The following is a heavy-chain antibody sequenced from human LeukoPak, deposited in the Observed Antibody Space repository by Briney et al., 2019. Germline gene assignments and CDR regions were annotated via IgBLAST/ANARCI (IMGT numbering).Heavy chain of an antibody. CDR1: GGSISSGGYY. CDR2: IYYSGST. V-gene: IGHV4-39*07. CDR3: AREGTPYSSSSFDY. D-gene: IGHD6-13*01. J-gene: IGHJ4*02. Sequence: SETLSLTCTVSGGSISSGGYYWGWIRQPPGKGLEWIGSIYYSGSTYYNPSLKSRVTISVDTSKNQFSLKLSSVTAADTAVYYCAREGTPYSSSSFDYWGQGTLVTVSS.